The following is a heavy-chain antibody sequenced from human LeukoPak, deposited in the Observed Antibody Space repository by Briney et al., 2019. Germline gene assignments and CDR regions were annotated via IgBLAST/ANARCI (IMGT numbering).Heavy chain of an antibody. CDR3: VSQTYARFDP. CDR2: IQPDGSEQ. V-gene: IGHV3-7*01. D-gene: IGHD3-16*01. CDR1: GFTFSSNW. Sequence: GGSLRLSCVASGFTFSSNWMSWVRQAPGKGLEWVGNIQPDGSEQYPVDSVKGRFTISRDNARNALFLQMNSLRVEDTAVYYSVSQTYARFDPWGQGTLVTVSS. J-gene: IGHJ5*02.